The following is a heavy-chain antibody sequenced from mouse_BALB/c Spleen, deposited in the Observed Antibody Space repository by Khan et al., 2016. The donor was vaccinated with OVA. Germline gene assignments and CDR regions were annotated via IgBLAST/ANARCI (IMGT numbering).Heavy chain of an antibody. CDR1: GFTVRNNY. CDR3: GSHPGGGGY. J-gene: IGHJ4*01. CDR2: IYSGGQT. D-gene: IGHD1-1*02. V-gene: IGHV5-12*03. Sequence: VQLVESGGGLVQPGGSPRLSCAVSGFTVRNNYMTWVRQAPGQGLEGVSVIYSGGQTYYSDSVKGRFTISRDNSKNTLYLQMNSLRDDDTAVYYCGSHPGGGGYWGQGTLVTVSS.